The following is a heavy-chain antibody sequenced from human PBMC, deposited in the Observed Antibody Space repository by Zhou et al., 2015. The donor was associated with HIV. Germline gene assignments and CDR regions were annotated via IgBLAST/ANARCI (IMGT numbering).Heavy chain of an antibody. D-gene: IGHD3-16*01. Sequence: LVQSGTEVRKPGSSVKVSCKANGGTFRSDGISWVRQAPGQGLEWMGGIIPMFGTPNDAQKFQGRLTITADRYTSTAYMELRSLRSEDTAVYYCARERGGGTRPDWRYFDLWGRGTLVIVSS. V-gene: IGHV1-69*06. CDR2: IIPMFGTP. CDR1: GGTFRSDG. J-gene: IGHJ2*01. CDR3: ARERGGGTRPDWRYFDL.